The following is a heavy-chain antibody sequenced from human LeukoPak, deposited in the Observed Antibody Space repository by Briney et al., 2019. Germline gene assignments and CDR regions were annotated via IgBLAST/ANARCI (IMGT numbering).Heavy chain of an antibody. D-gene: IGHD3-22*01. CDR2: IYYSGST. J-gene: IGHJ3*02. V-gene: IGHV4-59*01. Sequence: SETLSLTCTVSGGSISSYYWSWIRQPPGKGLEWIGYIYYSGSTNYNPSLKSRVTISVDTSKNQFSLKLSSVTAADTAVYYCARTYYYDSSGYCRAFDIWGQGTMVTVSS. CDR3: ARTYYYDSSGYCRAFDI. CDR1: GGSISSYY.